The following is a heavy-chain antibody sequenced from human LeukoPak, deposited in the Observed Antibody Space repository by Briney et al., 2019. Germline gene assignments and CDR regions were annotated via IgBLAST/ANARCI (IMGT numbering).Heavy chain of an antibody. V-gene: IGHV1-46*01. CDR2: INPSGGST. CDR1: GYTFTIYY. J-gene: IGHJ4*02. D-gene: IGHD1-26*01. Sequence: GASVTVSFKASGYTFTIYYMHWVRQAPGQGREWMGIINPSGGSTSYAQKFQGRVTMTRDTSTSTVYMELSSLRSEDTAVYYCARDGGGGSYSNWGQGTLVTVSS. CDR3: ARDGGGGSYSN.